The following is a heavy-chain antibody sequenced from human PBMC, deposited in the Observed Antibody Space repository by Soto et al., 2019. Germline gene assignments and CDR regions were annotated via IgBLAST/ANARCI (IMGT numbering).Heavy chain of an antibody. CDR3: ARGGRVRGGFDY. V-gene: IGHV1-8*01. J-gene: IGHJ4*02. CDR1: GYTFTSYD. Sequence: QVQLVQSGAEVKKPGASVKVSCKASGYTFTSYDINWVRQATGQGLEWMGWMNPNSGNTGYVQKFQGRVTMTRDTSISTAYMELSSLRSDDTAVYYCARGGRVRGGFDYWGQGTLVTVSS. D-gene: IGHD3-10*01. CDR2: MNPNSGNT.